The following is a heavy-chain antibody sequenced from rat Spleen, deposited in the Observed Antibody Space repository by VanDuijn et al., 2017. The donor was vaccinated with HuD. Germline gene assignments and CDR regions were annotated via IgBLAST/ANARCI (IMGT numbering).Heavy chain of an antibody. V-gene: IGHV2-6*01. J-gene: IGHJ4*01. CDR1: GFSLTTNS. D-gene: IGHD3-8*01. CDR3: ARPQGHVMDA. Sequence: QVQLKESGPGLVQPSQTLSLTCTVSGFSLTTNSVHWVRQPPGKGLERIAAISTGGNTYYNSALRSRLSISRDTSKSQVFLNVNSLQTEDTATYFCARPQGHVMDAWGQGASVTVSS. CDR2: ISTGGNT.